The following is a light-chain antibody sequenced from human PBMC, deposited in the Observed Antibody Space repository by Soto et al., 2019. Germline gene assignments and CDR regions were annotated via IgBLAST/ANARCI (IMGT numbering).Light chain of an antibody. CDR1: QSISSW. J-gene: IGKJ2*01. Sequence: DIQMTQSPSTLSASVGDRVTITCRASQSISSWLAWYQQKPGKAPKLLIYDASSLESGVPSRFSGSGSGTEFTLTISSLQPDDFATYYCQQYNSYPMSTFGQGTKLEIK. CDR3: QQYNSYPMST. CDR2: DAS. V-gene: IGKV1-5*01.